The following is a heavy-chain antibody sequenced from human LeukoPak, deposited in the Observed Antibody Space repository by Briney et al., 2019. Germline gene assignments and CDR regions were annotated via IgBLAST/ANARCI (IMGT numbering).Heavy chain of an antibody. Sequence: GGSLRLSCAASGFTFSTYWMSWVRQAPGKGLDWVSAISGSGGSTYYADSVKGRFTISRDNSKNTLYLQMNSLRAEDTAVYYCAKAPDITMIVVVKYWGQGTLVTVSS. J-gene: IGHJ4*02. CDR3: AKAPDITMIVVVKY. D-gene: IGHD3-22*01. CDR2: ISGSGGST. V-gene: IGHV3-23*01. CDR1: GFTFSTYW.